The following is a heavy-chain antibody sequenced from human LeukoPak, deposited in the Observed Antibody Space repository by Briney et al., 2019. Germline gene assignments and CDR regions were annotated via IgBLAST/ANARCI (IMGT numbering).Heavy chain of an antibody. V-gene: IGHV3-23*01. CDR2: ICGSGSNT. J-gene: IGHJ3*02. Sequence: PGGSLRVSCAPSGFTLSTYSMTGVRQAPGKGRAGVSAICGSGSNTYYPYSLQGRFTLSRENSKKTLYLQMKSPRAEDTAVYYCSTGRYWTPIWGQGTMVTVSS. D-gene: IGHD1-1*01. CDR1: GFTLSTYS. CDR3: STGRYWTPI.